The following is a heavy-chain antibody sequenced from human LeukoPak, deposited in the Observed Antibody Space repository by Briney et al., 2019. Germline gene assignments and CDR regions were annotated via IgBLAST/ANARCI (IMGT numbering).Heavy chain of an antibody. D-gene: IGHD2-21*02. CDR2: VSPYNGNT. V-gene: IGHV1-18*01. CDR3: ARGCGGDCYSQKSYFDY. CDR1: GYTFIHYG. Sequence: ASVKVSCKTSGYTFIHYGITWVRQVPGQGLEWMGWVSPYNGNTNYAQKLQGRVTMTTDTSTSTAYMELRSLRSDDTAVYYCARGCGGDCYSQKSYFDYWGQGTLVTVSS. J-gene: IGHJ4*02.